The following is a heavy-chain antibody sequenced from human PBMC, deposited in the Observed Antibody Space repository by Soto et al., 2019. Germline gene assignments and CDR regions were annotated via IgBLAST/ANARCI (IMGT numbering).Heavy chain of an antibody. CDR1: GFTFSSYA. Sequence: EVRLLESGGGLVQPGGSLRLSCAASGFTFSSYAMTWVRQAPGKGLEWVSAISASGDGTYYADSVKGRFTISRDNSNTVFLQMNSLRVEDTAVYYCGKAQVPGAPMGGSWFDPWGRGTLVTVSS. J-gene: IGHJ5*02. D-gene: IGHD3-16*01. V-gene: IGHV3-23*01. CDR3: GKAQVPGAPMGGSWFDP. CDR2: ISASGDGT.